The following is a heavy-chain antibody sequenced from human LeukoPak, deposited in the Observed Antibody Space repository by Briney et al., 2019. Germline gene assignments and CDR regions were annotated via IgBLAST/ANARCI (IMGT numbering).Heavy chain of an antibody. CDR2: ISAYNGNT. D-gene: IGHD3-22*01. CDR3: AAYYDSRGYYYAMPLDY. V-gene: IGHV1-18*01. Sequence: ASVKVSCKASGYTFTSYGISWVRQAPGQGLEWMGWISAYNGNTNYAQKLQGRVTMTTDTSTSTAYMELRSLRSDDTAVYYCAAYYDSRGYYYAMPLDYWGQGTLVTVSS. CDR1: GYTFTSYG. J-gene: IGHJ1*01.